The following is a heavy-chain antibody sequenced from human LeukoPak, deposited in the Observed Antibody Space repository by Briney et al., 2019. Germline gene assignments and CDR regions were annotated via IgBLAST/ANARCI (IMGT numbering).Heavy chain of an antibody. D-gene: IGHD6-19*01. V-gene: IGHV4-4*07. CDR2: IYTSGSP. CDR1: GGSISSSY. J-gene: IGHJ6*02. Sequence: SETLSLTCTVSGGSISSSYWSWIRQPAGRGLEWIGRIYTSGSPNYNPSLKSRVTMSVDTSKNQFSLKLSSVTAADTAVYYCARARDSSGLAYYYYGMDVWGQGTTVTVSS. CDR3: ARARDSSGLAYYYYGMDV.